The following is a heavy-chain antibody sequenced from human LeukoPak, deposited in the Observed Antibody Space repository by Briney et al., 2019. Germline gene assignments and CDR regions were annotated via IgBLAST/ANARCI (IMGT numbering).Heavy chain of an antibody. J-gene: IGHJ4*02. CDR3: ARDLTLGKPDYFDH. D-gene: IGHD7-27*01. CDR2: TSLDGSNK. V-gene: IGHV3-30*03. CDR1: GFTFSSYW. Sequence: GGSLRLSCAASGFTFSSYWMSWVRQAPGRGLEWVAVTSLDGSNKLYTDTVRGRFIISRDNSKNTVYLQMDSLRAEDTAVYYCARDLTLGKPDYFDHWGQGTLVTVSS.